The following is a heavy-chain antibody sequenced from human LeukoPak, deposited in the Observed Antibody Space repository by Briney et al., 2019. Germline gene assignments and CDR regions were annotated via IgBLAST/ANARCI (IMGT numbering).Heavy chain of an antibody. CDR2: INSDGSRI. CDR1: GFTFSNYW. Sequence: GGSLRLSCAASGFTFSNYWMHWVRQAPGKGLGWVSHINSDGSRINYADSVKGRFTMSSDNAKNSLYLQMNTLRAEDTAVYYCARGGALAGGHFDSWGQGTLVSVSS. J-gene: IGHJ4*02. CDR3: ARGGALAGGHFDS. D-gene: IGHD4-23*01. V-gene: IGHV3-74*01.